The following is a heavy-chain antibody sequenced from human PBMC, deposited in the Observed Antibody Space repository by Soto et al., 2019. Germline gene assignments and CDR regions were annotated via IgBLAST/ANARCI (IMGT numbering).Heavy chain of an antibody. V-gene: IGHV3-66*01. CDR2: IYSGGTT. J-gene: IGHJ3*01. D-gene: IGHD4-17*01. Sequence: ELQLVESGGGLVQPGGSLRLSCAASGFSVSINYVNWVRQAPGKGLEWVSVIYSGGTTPYADSVKGRFTISRDTSKNMLYLQMNSLRVEDTAVYYCAGYSTYGDFVDAFDVWGQGTMVTVSS. CDR1: GFSVSINY. CDR3: AGYSTYGDFVDAFDV.